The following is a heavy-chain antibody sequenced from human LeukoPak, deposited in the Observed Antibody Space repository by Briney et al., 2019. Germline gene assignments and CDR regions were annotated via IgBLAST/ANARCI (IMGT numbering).Heavy chain of an antibody. V-gene: IGHV4-59*08. Sequence: SETLSLTCTVSGGSISSYYWSWIRQPPGKGLEWIAYIYYSGSTNYNPSLKSRVTISVDSSKTHFSLRLSSVTAADTAVYYCATFPLLTAVSGLWGQGTLVTVSS. CDR3: ATFPLLTAVSGL. J-gene: IGHJ1*01. CDR2: IYYSGST. D-gene: IGHD5-18*01. CDR1: GGSISSYY.